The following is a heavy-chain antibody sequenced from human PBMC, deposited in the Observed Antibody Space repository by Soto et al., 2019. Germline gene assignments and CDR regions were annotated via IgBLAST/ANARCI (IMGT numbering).Heavy chain of an antibody. Sequence: TSETLSLTCAVYGGSFSGYYWSWIRQPPGKGLEWIGEINHSGSTNYNPSLKSRVTISVDTSKNQFSLKLSSVTAADTAVYYCASLYSDYDSSGYYSFDAFDIWGQGTMVTVSS. D-gene: IGHD3-22*01. V-gene: IGHV4-34*01. CDR1: GGSFSGYY. J-gene: IGHJ3*02. CDR3: ASLYSDYDSSGYYSFDAFDI. CDR2: INHSGST.